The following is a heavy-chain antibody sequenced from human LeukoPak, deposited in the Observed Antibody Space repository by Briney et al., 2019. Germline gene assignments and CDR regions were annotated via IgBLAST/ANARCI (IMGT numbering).Heavy chain of an antibody. J-gene: IGHJ6*02. CDR2: IYYSGST. D-gene: IGHD2-2*01. CDR1: GGSISSYY. Sequence: SETLSLTCTVSGGSISSYYWSWIRQPPGKGLEWIGYIYYSGSTNYNPSLKSRVTISVDTSKNQFSLKLSSVTAADTAVYYCARSVVPAAIYYYYYGMDVWGQGTTVTDSS. V-gene: IGHV4-59*01. CDR3: ARSVVPAAIYYYYYGMDV.